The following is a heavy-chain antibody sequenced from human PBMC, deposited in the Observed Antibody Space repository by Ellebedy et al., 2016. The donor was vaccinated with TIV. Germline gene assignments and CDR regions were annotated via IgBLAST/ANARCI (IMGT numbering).Heavy chain of an antibody. CDR3: ARVVWQLPVSYAFDI. Sequence: PSETLSLTCTVSGGSISPYYWSWIRQPPGKGLEWIGYISYSGSTNYNPSLQSRVTISVDTSKNQFSLKLTSVTAADTAVYYCARVVWQLPVSYAFDIWGQGTMVTVSS. J-gene: IGHJ3*02. V-gene: IGHV4-59*01. D-gene: IGHD2-15*01. CDR2: ISYSGST. CDR1: GGSISPYY.